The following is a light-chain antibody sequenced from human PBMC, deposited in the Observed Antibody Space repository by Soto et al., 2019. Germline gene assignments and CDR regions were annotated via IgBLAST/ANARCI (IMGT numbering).Light chain of an antibody. Sequence: QSVLTQPASVSGSPGQSITISCTGTSSDVGSYNLVSWYQQHPGKAPKLMIYEGSKRPSGVSNRFSGSKSGNTASLTISGLQAEDEADYSCCSYAGSSTFVFRIGTKVTVL. CDR3: CSYAGSSTFV. CDR2: EGS. V-gene: IGLV2-23*01. CDR1: SSDVGSYNL. J-gene: IGLJ1*01.